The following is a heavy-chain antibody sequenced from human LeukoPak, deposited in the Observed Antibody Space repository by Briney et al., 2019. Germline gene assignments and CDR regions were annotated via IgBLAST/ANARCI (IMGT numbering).Heavy chain of an antibody. CDR3: GGAVTTTIWDYYYYGMDV. J-gene: IGHJ6*02. Sequence: ASVKVFCKASGDTFSSYAISWVRHAPGQGREWMGGHIPIFGTANYAQKFQGRVTITADESTSTAYMELSSLRSEDTAVYYCGGAVTTTIWDYYYYGMDVWGQGTTVTVSS. D-gene: IGHD1-14*01. CDR2: HIPIFGTA. V-gene: IGHV1-69*13. CDR1: GDTFSSYA.